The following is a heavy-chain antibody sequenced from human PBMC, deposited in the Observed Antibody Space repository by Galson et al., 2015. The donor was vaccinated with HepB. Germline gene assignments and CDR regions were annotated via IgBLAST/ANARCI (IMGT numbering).Heavy chain of an antibody. V-gene: IGHV3-7*01. J-gene: IGHJ1*01. CDR2: IKQDGSEK. Sequence: SLRLSCAASGFTFSSYWMSWVRQAPGKGLEWVANIKQDGSEKYYVDSVKGRFTISRDNAKNSLYLQMNSLRAEDTAVYYCARDPRYCSSTSCYQARPQYFQHWGQGTLVTVSS. CDR3: ARDPRYCSSTSCYQARPQYFQH. CDR1: GFTFSSYW. D-gene: IGHD2-2*01.